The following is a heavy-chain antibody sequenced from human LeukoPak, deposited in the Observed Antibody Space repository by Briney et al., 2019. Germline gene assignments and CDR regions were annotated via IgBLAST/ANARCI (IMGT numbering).Heavy chain of an antibody. D-gene: IGHD3-10*01. CDR3: ARPSNYYGSGSYYKPAYGMDV. CDR2: IIPIFGTA. J-gene: IGHJ6*02. CDR1: GGTFSSYA. Sequence: SVKVSCKASGGTFSSYAISWVRQAPGQGLEWMGGIIPIFGTANYAQKFQGRVTITADESTSTAYMELSSLRSEDTAVYYCARPSNYYGSGSYYKPAYGMDVWGQGTTVTVSS. V-gene: IGHV1-69*13.